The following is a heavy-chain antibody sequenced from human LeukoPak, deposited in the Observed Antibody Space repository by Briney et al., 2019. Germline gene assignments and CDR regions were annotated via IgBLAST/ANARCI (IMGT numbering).Heavy chain of an antibody. CDR3: AGSGYYYTIDH. J-gene: IGHJ4*02. V-gene: IGHV4-59*01. Sequence: SETLSLTCTVSGGSISSYYWSWIRQPPGKGLEWIGYIYYSGSTNYNPSLKSRVTISVDTSKNQFSLKLSSVTAADTAVYYCAGSGYYYTIDHWGQGTLVTVSS. CDR1: GGSISSYY. D-gene: IGHD3-22*01. CDR2: IYYSGST.